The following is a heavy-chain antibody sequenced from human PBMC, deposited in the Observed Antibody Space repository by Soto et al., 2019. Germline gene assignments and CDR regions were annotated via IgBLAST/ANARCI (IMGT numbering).Heavy chain of an antibody. V-gene: IGHV1-3*01. Sequence: ASVKVSCKASGYTFTSYAMHWVRQAPGQRLEWMGWINAGNGNTKYSQKFQGRVTITRDTSASTAYMELSSLRSEDTAVYYCARDQASLDYDSSGFNWFDPWGQGTLVTVSS. CDR1: GYTFTSYA. CDR3: ARDQASLDYDSSGFNWFDP. CDR2: INAGNGNT. J-gene: IGHJ5*02. D-gene: IGHD3-22*01.